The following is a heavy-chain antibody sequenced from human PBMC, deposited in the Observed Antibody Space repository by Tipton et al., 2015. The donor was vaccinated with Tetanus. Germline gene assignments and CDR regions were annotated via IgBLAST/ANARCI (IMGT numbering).Heavy chain of an antibody. CDR3: ARQIRCSGGSCYPSNWFDP. CDR2: INHSGST. CDR1: GGSFSGYY. Sequence: GLVKPSETLSLTCAVYGGSFSGYYWSWIRQPPGKGLEWIGEINHSGSTNYNPSLKSRVTISVDTSKNQLSLKLSSVTAADTAVYYCARQIRCSGGSCYPSNWFDPWGQGTLVTVSS. J-gene: IGHJ5*02. D-gene: IGHD2-15*01. V-gene: IGHV4-34*01.